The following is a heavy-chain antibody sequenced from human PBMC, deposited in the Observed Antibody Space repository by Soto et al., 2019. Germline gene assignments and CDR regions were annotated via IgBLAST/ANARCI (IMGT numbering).Heavy chain of an antibody. J-gene: IGHJ4*02. CDR2: ISGSGGST. Sequence: GGSLRLSCAASGFTFSGYAMSWVRQAPGKGLEWVSAISGSGGSTYYADSVKGRFTISRDNSKNTLYLQMNSLRADDTAVYYCAKAGTGSYQPIDYWGQGTLVTVSS. CDR3: AKAGTGSYQPIDY. V-gene: IGHV3-23*01. CDR1: GFTFSGYA. D-gene: IGHD1-26*01.